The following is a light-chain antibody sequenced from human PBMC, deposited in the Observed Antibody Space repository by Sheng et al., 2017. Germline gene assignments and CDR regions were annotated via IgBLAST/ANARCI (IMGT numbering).Light chain of an antibody. CDR1: TGAVTSDNH. Sequence: QTVVTQEPSLTVSPGGTVTLTCASSTGAVTSDNHPNWFQQKPGQAPRSLIYSTSNKHSWTPARFSGSLLGGRAALTLSGVQPEDEAEYYCLLCCAPGSYWVFGGGTKVIVL. CDR3: LLCCAPGSYWV. CDR2: STS. J-gene: IGLJ3*02. V-gene: IGLV7-43*01.